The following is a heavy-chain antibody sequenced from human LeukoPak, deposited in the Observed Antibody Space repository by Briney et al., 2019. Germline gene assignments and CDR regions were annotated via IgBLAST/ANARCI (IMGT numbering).Heavy chain of an antibody. CDR1: GFTFSSYS. D-gene: IGHD3-22*01. CDR2: ISSSSSTI. J-gene: IGHJ4*02. CDR3: ARDYYDSSGYYLTTDY. Sequence: PGGSLRLSCAASGFTFSSYSMNWVRQAPGKGLEWVSYISSSSSTIYYADSVKGRFTISRDNAKNSLYLQMNSLRAEDTAVYYCARDYYDSSGYYLTTDYWGQGTLVTVSS. V-gene: IGHV3-48*04.